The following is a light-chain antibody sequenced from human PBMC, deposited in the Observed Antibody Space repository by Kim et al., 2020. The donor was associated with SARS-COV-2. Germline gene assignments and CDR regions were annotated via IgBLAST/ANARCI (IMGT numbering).Light chain of an antibody. CDR3: SSYTSSNTLS. CDR1: SSDVVGYNY. Sequence: QSVLTQPASVSGSPGQSITISCTGTSSDVVGYNYVTWYQQHPGKAPKLMIYDVSNRPSGVSNRFSGSKSGNTASLTISGLQAEDEADYYCSSYTSSNTLSFGTGTKVTVL. V-gene: IGLV2-14*03. J-gene: IGLJ1*01. CDR2: DVS.